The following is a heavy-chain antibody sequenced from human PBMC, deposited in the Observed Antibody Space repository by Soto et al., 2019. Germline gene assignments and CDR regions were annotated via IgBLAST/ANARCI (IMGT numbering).Heavy chain of an antibody. CDR2: IIPILGIA. CDR3: ARQEPMGMGDSSSWYFDY. J-gene: IGHJ4*02. V-gene: IGHV1-69*10. Sequence: ASVKVSCKASGGTFSSYAISWVRQAPGQGLEWMGGIIPILGIANYAQKFQGRVTITADKSTSTAYMELSSLRSEDTAVYYCARQEPMGMGDSSSWYFDYWGQGTLVTVSS. CDR1: GGTFSSYA. D-gene: IGHD6-13*01.